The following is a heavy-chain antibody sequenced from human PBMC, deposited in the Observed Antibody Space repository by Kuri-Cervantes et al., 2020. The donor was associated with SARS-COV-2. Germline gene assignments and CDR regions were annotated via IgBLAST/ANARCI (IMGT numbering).Heavy chain of an antibody. CDR3: ASIVVVPAASGYYYYYGMDV. Sequence: GSLRLSCAVYSGSLSGYYWSWIRQPPGKGLEWIGEINHSGSTNYNPSLKSRVTISVDTSKNQFSLKLSSVTAADTAVYYCASIVVVPAASGYYYYYGMDVWGQGTTVTVSS. D-gene: IGHD2-2*01. J-gene: IGHJ6*02. CDR1: SGSLSGYY. V-gene: IGHV4-34*01. CDR2: INHSGST.